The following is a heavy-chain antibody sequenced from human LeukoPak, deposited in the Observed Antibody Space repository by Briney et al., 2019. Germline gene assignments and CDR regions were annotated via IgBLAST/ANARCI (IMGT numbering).Heavy chain of an antibody. D-gene: IGHD3-10*01. Sequence: SETLSLTCTVSGGSISSYYWSWIRQPPGKGLEWIGYIYYSGSTNYNPSLKSRVTISVDTSKNQFSLKLSSVTAADTAVYCCARDYGSGLMDVWGQGTTVTVSS. J-gene: IGHJ6*02. CDR2: IYYSGST. CDR3: ARDYGSGLMDV. V-gene: IGHV4-59*01. CDR1: GGSISSYY.